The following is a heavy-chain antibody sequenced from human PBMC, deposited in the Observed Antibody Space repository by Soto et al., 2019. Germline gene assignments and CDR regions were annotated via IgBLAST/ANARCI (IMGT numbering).Heavy chain of an antibody. Sequence: QVQLVESGGGVVQPGRSLRLSCAASGFTFSSYAMHWVRQAPGKGLEWVAVISYDGSNKYYADSVKGRFTISRDNSNNTLYLQMNSLRAEDTAVYYCARDSFGDTAMVGVDYWGQGTLVTVSS. J-gene: IGHJ4*02. D-gene: IGHD5-18*01. CDR3: ARDSFGDTAMVGVDY. V-gene: IGHV3-30-3*01. CDR2: ISYDGSNK. CDR1: GFTFSSYA.